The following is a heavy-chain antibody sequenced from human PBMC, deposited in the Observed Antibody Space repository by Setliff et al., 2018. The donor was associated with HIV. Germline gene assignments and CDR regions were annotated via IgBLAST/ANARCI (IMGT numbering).Heavy chain of an antibody. D-gene: IGHD3-22*01. J-gene: IGHJ4*02. CDR3: ARPNYYDSSGSFDY. CDR2: ISRSGTTI. CDR1: GFTFSNYE. V-gene: IGHV3-48*03. Sequence: GESLTISCAASGFTFSNYEMNWVRQAPGKGLEGVSYISRSGTTIYYADSVKGRFTISRDNAKNSLYLQMNSLRAEYTAVYYCARPNYYDSSGSFDYWGQGTLVTVSS.